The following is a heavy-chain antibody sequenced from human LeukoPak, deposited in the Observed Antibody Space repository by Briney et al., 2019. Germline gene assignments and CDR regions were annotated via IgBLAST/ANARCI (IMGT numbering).Heavy chain of an antibody. CDR3: ARDKGPEDYYESSGLDY. Sequence: GASLKLSCTASGYTLTSHVISWVRQAPGQGLEWIGWISAYNGNTNYAQKLQGRVTMTTNTSTRTAYHQLRSLRSDDTAVYYWARDKGPEDYYESSGLDYWGQGTLVTVSS. CDR2: ISAYNGNT. V-gene: IGHV1-18*01. D-gene: IGHD3-22*01. CDR1: GYTLTSHV. J-gene: IGHJ4*02.